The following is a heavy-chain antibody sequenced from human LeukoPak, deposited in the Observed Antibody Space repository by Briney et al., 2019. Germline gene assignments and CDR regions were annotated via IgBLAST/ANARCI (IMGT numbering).Heavy chain of an antibody. CDR1: GFTFSNYP. Sequence: QPGGSLRLSCAASGFTFSNYPMSWVRQAPGKGLVWLSTISGSGTGTYYADSVKGRFTISRDNSKNALYLQMNSLRAEDTAACYCAKGHRLCSSGNCNSQVDYWGHGTLVIVPS. V-gene: IGHV3-23*01. J-gene: IGHJ4*01. D-gene: IGHD2-15*01. CDR3: AKGHRLCSSGNCNSQVDY. CDR2: ISGSGTGT.